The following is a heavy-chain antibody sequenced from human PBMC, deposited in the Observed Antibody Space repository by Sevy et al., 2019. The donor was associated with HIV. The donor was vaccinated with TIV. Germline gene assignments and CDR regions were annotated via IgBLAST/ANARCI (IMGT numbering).Heavy chain of an antibody. J-gene: IGHJ6*03. V-gene: IGHV3-21*01. CDR2: ISSSSSYI. CDR3: ARGASFKQQLATRRDYYYYMDV. Sequence: GGSLRLSCAASGFTFSSYSMNWVRQAPGKGLEWVSSISSSSSYIYYADSVKGQFTISRDNAKNSLYLQMNSLRAEDTAVYYCARGASFKQQLATRRDYYYYMDVWGKGTTVTVSS. D-gene: IGHD6-13*01. CDR1: GFTFSSYS.